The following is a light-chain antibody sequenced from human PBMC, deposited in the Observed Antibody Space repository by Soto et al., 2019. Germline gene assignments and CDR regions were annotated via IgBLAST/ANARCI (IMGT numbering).Light chain of an antibody. CDR2: DAS. Sequence: IVLTQSPATLSLSPGERATLSCRASQSVRSSLAWYQQQPGQAPRLLIYDASNRATGIPGRFSGSGSGTDFTLTISSLDSKDFAVYYCQQRSSWPGTFGLGTTVEIK. CDR3: QQRSSWPGT. CDR1: QSVRSS. V-gene: IGKV3-11*01. J-gene: IGKJ1*01.